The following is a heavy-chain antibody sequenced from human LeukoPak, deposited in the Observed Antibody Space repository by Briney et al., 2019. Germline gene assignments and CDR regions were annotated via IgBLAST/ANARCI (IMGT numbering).Heavy chain of an antibody. Sequence: GASVRVSCKSSGYTFTNYGITRVRQAPGQGLEWMGWISAYNVNTNYAQKLQGRVTMTTDTSTSTAYMELGSLRSDDTAVYYCARLLRYFDSRPPYGMDVWGQGTTVTVSS. CDR2: ISAYNVNT. V-gene: IGHV1-18*01. J-gene: IGHJ6*02. CDR1: GYTFTNYG. D-gene: IGHD3-9*01. CDR3: ARLLRYFDSRPPYGMDV.